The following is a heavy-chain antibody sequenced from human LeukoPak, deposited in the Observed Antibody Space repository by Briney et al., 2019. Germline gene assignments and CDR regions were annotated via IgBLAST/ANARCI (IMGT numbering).Heavy chain of an antibody. CDR3: AKGTERYREVSSFDS. V-gene: IGHV3-23*01. J-gene: IGHJ4*02. Sequence: GGSLRLSCAASGFTFSTYAMGWVRQAPGKGLEWVSTISGSGGSTYYADSLKGRFTISRDNSKNTLFLQMNSLRVEDTATYYCAKGTERYREVSSFDSWGRGTLIAVSS. CDR1: GFTFSTYA. CDR2: ISGSGGST. D-gene: IGHD3-10*01.